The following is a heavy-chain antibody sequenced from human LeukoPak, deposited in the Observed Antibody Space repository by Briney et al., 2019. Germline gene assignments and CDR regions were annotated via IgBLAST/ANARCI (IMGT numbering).Heavy chain of an antibody. CDR1: GFSVNDDH. V-gene: IGHV3-66*01. J-gene: IGHJ5*02. D-gene: IGHD5-18*01. Sequence: GGSLTLSCEASGFSVNDDHMTWVRQAPVKGLQWVSVLYKGGSTHYADSVKARFSISRDTSKNTVFLHMKSLRVEDTAVYYCAREVLGYSYGDNWFDPWGQGSLVTVSS. CDR2: LYKGGST. CDR3: AREVLGYSYGDNWFDP.